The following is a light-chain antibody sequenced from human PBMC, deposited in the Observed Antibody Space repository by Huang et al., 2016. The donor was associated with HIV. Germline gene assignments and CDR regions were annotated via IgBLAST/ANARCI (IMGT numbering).Light chain of an antibody. CDR2: DSS. CDR1: QDINNY. V-gene: IGKV1-33*01. Sequence: DIQMTQSPSSLSASVGDIVTITCQASQDINNYLNWYRQKPGKAPELLIYDSSNLEAGVPSRFSGSGSGTDFTITISSLQPEDIGTYYCQQYDDLPLTFGGGTRVQIK. J-gene: IGKJ4*01. CDR3: QQYDDLPLT.